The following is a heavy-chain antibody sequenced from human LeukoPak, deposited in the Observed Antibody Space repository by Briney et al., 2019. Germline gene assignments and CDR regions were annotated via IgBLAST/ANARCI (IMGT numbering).Heavy chain of an antibody. CDR3: ARSSGSYYNHDY. CDR1: GFTFSTYS. D-gene: IGHD3-10*01. Sequence: PGGSLRLSCAASGFTFSTYSMNWVRQAPGKGLEWVSYISSSSSTIFYADSVKGRFTVSRDNAKNSLYLQMNTLRDEDTAVCYCARSSGSYYNHDYWGQGTLVTVSS. CDR2: ISSSSSTI. V-gene: IGHV3-48*02. J-gene: IGHJ4*02.